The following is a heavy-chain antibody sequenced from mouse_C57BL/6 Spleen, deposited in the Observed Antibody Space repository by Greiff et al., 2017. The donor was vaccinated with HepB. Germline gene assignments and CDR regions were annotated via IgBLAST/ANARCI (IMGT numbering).Heavy chain of an antibody. CDR2: IYPGDGDT. CDR1: GYAFSSYW. V-gene: IGHV1-80*01. CDR3: ARSPYYGYAMDY. Sequence: VQLQQSGAELVKPGASVKISCKASGYAFSSYWMNWVKQRPGKGLEWIGQIYPGDGDTNYNGKFKGKATLTADKSSSTAYMQLSSLTSEDSAVYFCARSPYYGYAMDYWGQGTSVTVSS. D-gene: IGHD1-1*01. J-gene: IGHJ4*01.